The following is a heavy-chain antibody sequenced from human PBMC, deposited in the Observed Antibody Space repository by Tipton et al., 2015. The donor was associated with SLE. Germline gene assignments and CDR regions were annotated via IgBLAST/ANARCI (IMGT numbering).Heavy chain of an antibody. CDR2: INSDGSSR. D-gene: IGHD7-27*01. CDR1: GFTFSSYW. CDR3: AKGELGPIDY. J-gene: IGHJ4*02. V-gene: IGHV3-74*01. Sequence: SLRLSCAASGFTFSSYWMHWVRQTPGKGLVWVSGINSDGSSRGYADSVKGRFTISRDNSKNTLYLQMNSLRAEDTAVYYCAKGELGPIDYWGQGTLVTVSS.